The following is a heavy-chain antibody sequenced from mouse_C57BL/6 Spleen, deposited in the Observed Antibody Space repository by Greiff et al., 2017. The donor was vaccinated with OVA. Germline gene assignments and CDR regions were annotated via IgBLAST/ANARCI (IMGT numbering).Heavy chain of an antibody. D-gene: IGHD2-1*01. J-gene: IGHJ2*01. CDR2: INPNNGGT. CDR1: GYTFTDYY. CDR3: ARYQYGNYYFDY. V-gene: IGHV1-26*01. Sequence: VQLQQSGPELVKPGASVKISCKASGYTFTDYYMNWVKQSHGKSLEWIGDINPNNGGTSYNQKFKGKATLTVDKSSSTAYMELRSLTSEDSAVYYCARYQYGNYYFDYWGQGTTLTVSP.